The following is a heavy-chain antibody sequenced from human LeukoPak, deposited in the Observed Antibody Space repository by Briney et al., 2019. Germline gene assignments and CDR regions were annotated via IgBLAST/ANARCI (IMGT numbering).Heavy chain of an antibody. D-gene: IGHD3-22*01. J-gene: IGHJ4*02. V-gene: IGHV3-66*01. Sequence: GGSLRLSCAASRFTVSSNYMSWVRQAPGKGPEWVSVIYSGGRTYYADSVEGRFTISRDNSKNTVFLQMDSLRAEDTAVYYCTRESSSGYYLSFWGQGTLVTVSS. CDR3: TRESSSGYYLSF. CDR2: IYSGGRT. CDR1: RFTVSSNY.